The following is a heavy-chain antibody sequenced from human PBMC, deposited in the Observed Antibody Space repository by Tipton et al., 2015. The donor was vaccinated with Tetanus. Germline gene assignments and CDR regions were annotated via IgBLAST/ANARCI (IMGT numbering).Heavy chain of an antibody. J-gene: IGHJ4*02. CDR1: GGSISGSY. CDR3: ARGHGSGRNSFQFDY. D-gene: IGHD3-10*01. V-gene: IGHV4-30-2*01. CDR2: IYHSGST. Sequence: LRLSCTVSGGSISGSYWNWIRQPPGKGLEWIGYIYHSGSTYYNPSLKSRVTISVNMAKKHFSLKLSSVTAADTAVYYCARGHGSGRNSFQFDYWGQGALVTVSS.